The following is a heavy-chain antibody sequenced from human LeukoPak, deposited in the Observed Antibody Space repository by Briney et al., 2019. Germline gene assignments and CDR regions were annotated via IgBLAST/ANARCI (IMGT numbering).Heavy chain of an antibody. V-gene: IGHV4-39*01. J-gene: IGHJ3*02. CDR1: GDSISSSGYY. CDR2: LYYSGTT. CDR3: ARRPEALHAFDI. Sequence: PSETLSLTCTVSGDSISSSGYYWGWIRQSPGKGLEWIGSLYYSGTTYYNPSLKSRVTISADTSKNQFSLKVGSVTAADTAVYYCARRPEALHAFDIWGQGTTVTVSS.